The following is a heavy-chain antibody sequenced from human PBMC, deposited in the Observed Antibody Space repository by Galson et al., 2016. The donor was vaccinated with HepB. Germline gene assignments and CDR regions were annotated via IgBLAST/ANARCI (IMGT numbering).Heavy chain of an antibody. CDR2: ISAYKGDT. D-gene: IGHD1-7*01. Sequence: SVKVSCRASGYTFTRYGISWVRQAPGQGLEWMGWISAYKGDTNYAQSLQGRVTVTTETSTSTAYMERKSLRSDDTAVYFCARVGNYVSMFFEYFGQGTLVTGSA. CDR1: GYTFTRYG. V-gene: IGHV1-18*01. J-gene: IGHJ4*02. CDR3: ARVGNYVSMFFEY.